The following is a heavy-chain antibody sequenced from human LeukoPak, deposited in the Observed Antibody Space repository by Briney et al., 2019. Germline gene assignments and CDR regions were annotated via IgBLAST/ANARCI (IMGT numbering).Heavy chain of an antibody. CDR2: IYHSGTT. CDR1: GGSLIPYY. Sequence: PSETLSLTCTVSGGSLIPYYWSWIRQPPGKGLEWIGYIYHSGTTNYSPPLKGRATLSVDTSKNQISLRLTSVTAADTAVYYCARDRSSYYFDYWGQGTLVTVSS. CDR3: ARDRSSYYFDY. V-gene: IGHV4-59*01. D-gene: IGHD6-6*01. J-gene: IGHJ4*02.